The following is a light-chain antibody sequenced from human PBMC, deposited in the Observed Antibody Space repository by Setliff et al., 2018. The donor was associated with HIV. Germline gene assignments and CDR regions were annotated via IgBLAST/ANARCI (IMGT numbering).Light chain of an antibody. Sequence: QSVLTQPPSVSGAPGQRVTISCTGSSSNMGAGYEVHWYQQLPGTAPKLLIYANNNRPSGVPDRFSGSKSGTSASLAITGLQAEDEADYYCQSYDSSLSLFGGGTQLTVL. CDR2: ANN. J-gene: IGLJ2*01. CDR3: QSYDSSLSL. CDR1: SSNMGAGYE. V-gene: IGLV1-40*01.